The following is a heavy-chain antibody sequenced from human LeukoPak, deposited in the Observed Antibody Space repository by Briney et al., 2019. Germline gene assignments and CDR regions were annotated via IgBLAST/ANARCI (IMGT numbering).Heavy chain of an antibody. D-gene: IGHD2/OR15-2a*01. J-gene: IGHJ4*02. CDR2: ISCDDGSTK. CDR1: GFTFSSYA. V-gene: IGHV3-30*18. Sequence: PGRSLRLSCATSGFTFSSYAMHWVRQAPGKGLEWVAAISCDDGSTKYYADAVKGRFPVSTEYSKNPLYLQMNSLISEGTAVSYCAKGSTFFESWGQGTLVPVPS. CDR3: AKGSTFFES.